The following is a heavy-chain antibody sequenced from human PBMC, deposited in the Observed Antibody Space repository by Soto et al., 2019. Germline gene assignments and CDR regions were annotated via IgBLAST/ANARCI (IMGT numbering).Heavy chain of an antibody. CDR2: ISAYNGNT. D-gene: IGHD2-2*01. CDR1: GYTFTSYG. CDR3: ARAPAHIVVVPAAIDV. V-gene: IGHV1-18*01. J-gene: IGHJ3*01. Sequence: QVQLVQSGAEVKKPGASVKVSCKASGYTFTSYGISWVRQAPGQGLEWMGWISAYNGNTNYAQKVQARVTMTTDTSTSTAYMELRSMRSDDTAVYCCARAPAHIVVVPAAIDVWGQGTMVTVSS.